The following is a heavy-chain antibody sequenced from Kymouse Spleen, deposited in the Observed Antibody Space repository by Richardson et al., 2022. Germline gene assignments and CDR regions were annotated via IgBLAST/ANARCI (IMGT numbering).Heavy chain of an antibody. J-gene: IGHJ5*02. CDR3: ARGIAVAGTRGLDP. CDR1: GFTFSSYD. Sequence: EVQLVESGGGLVQPGGSLRLSCAASGFTFSSYDMHWVRQATGKGLEWVSAIGTAGDTYYPGSVKGRFTISRENAKNSLYLQMNSLRAGDTAVYYCARGIAVAGTRGLDPWGQGTLVTVSS. V-gene: IGHV3-13*01. CDR2: IGTAGDT. D-gene: IGHD6-19*01.